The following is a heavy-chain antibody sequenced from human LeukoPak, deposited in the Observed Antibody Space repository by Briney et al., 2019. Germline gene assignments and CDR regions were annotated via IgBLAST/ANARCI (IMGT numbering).Heavy chain of an antibody. CDR1: GITFSRFA. J-gene: IGHJ4*02. Sequence: GGSLRLSCTASGITFSRFAMTWVRQTPGKGLEWISSITSTGGRTFYADSVKGRFTISRDNSNNTLSLQMSSLRVDDTAVYYCAIIATVTPGHWGQGTLVTVSS. CDR3: AIIATVTPGH. V-gene: IGHV3-23*01. D-gene: IGHD4-17*01. CDR2: ITSTGGRT.